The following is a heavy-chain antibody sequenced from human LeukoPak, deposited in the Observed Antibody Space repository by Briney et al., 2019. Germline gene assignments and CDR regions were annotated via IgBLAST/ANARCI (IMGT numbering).Heavy chain of an antibody. CDR3: ARVSYGDYGWGAFDI. CDR1: GFTFTKFW. J-gene: IGHJ3*02. V-gene: IGHV3-7*01. CDR2: IKQDGREK. Sequence: GGSLRLSCEASGFTFTKFWMSWVRQAPGKGLEWVANIKQDGREKYYVDSVKGRFTISRDNTKNSLYVQMNSLRAEDTAVYYCARVSYGDYGWGAFDIWGQGTMVTVSS. D-gene: IGHD4-17*01.